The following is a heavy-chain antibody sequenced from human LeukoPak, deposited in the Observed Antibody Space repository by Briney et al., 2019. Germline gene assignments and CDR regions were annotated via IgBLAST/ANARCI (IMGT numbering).Heavy chain of an antibody. D-gene: IGHD5-24*01. J-gene: IGHJ4*02. CDR1: GFTFSSYG. V-gene: IGHV3-33*01. CDR2: IWYDGSNK. Sequence: GGSLRLSCAASGFTFSSYGMHWVRQAPGKGLEWVAVIWYDGSNKYYADSVKGRFTISRDNSKNTLYLQMNSLRVEDAALYYCARGGSGPKRAPDYWGQGTLVTVSS. CDR3: ARGGSGPKRAPDY.